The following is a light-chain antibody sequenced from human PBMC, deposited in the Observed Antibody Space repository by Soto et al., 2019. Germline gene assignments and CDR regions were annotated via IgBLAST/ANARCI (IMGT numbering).Light chain of an antibody. CDR2: DAS. Sequence: EIVLTQSPATLSLSPGERATLSCRASQGVSSYLAWYQQKPGQAPRLLIYDASNRATGIPARFSGSGPGTDFTLTISSLEPEDFAVDYCQQRSTFGPGTKVDIK. J-gene: IGKJ3*01. V-gene: IGKV3D-11*01. CDR3: QQRST. CDR1: QGVSSY.